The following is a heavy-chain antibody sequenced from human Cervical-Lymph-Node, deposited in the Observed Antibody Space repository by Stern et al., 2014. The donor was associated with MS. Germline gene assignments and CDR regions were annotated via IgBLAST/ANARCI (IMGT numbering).Heavy chain of an antibody. Sequence: QVHLVESGAEVKKPGASVKVSCKSSGYRFTDYGISWVRQAPGQGLEWLGWISGYNDNTNYVEKFQGRVTMTTDTSTSTAYMELRSLTSDDTAVYYCARDPRVAVAGTGGGFDPWGQGTLVTVSS. D-gene: IGHD6-19*01. CDR1: GYRFTDYG. CDR2: ISGYNDNT. CDR3: ARDPRVAVAGTGGGFDP. J-gene: IGHJ5*02. V-gene: IGHV1-18*01.